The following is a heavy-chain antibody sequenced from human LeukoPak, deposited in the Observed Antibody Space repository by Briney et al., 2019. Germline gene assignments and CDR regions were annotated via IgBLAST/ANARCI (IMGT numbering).Heavy chain of an antibody. CDR3: ARDAIFGVVNTYYYGMDV. Sequence: ASVKVSCKASGGTFSSYAISWVRQAPGQGLEWMGRIIPILGIANYAQKFQGRVTITADKPTSTAYMELSSLRSEDTAVYYCARDAIFGVVNTYYYGMDVWGQGTTVTVSS. CDR1: GGTFSSYA. V-gene: IGHV1-69*04. J-gene: IGHJ6*02. D-gene: IGHD3-3*01. CDR2: IIPILGIA.